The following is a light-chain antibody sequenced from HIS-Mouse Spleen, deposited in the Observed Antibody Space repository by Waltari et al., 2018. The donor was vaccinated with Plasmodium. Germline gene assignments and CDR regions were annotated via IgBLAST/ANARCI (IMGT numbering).Light chain of an antibody. CDR1: SSNIGNNY. V-gene: IGLV1-51*01. Sequence: QSVLTQPPSVSAAPGPKVTISCSGSSSNIGNNYVSWSQQLQGTAPKRPIYDKNKRPSGIHGRISDSNAGTSATLGITGLQTVHEADDYCGTWDSSLSAGVVFGGGTKLTVL. CDR3: GTWDSSLSAGVV. J-gene: IGLJ2*01. CDR2: DKN.